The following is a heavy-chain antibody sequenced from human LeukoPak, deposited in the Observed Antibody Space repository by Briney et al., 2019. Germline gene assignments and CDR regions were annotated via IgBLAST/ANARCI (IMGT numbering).Heavy chain of an antibody. Sequence: ASVKVSCKASGYTFTSFDIFWVRQATGQGLEWMGWMSPNSGNTGSAQKFQGRVTFTRDTSISTSFMELSSLRSEYTAIYYCARGRPDTSVPRTYYMDVWGKGTTVTVSS. J-gene: IGHJ6*03. D-gene: IGHD5-18*01. V-gene: IGHV1-8*01. CDR1: GYTFTSFD. CDR3: ARGRPDTSVPRTYYMDV. CDR2: MSPNSGNT.